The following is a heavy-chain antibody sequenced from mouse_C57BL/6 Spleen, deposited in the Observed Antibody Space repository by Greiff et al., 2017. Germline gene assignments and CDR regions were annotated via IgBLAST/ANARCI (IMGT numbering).Heavy chain of an antibody. Sequence: QVQLQQSGPGLVQPSQSLSITCTVSGFSLTSYGVNWVRQPPGKGLEWLGVIWRGGSTNYNAAFISRLSISKDNSKSQVFSKMNRLQADDTAIYYCARNKGRTPYYFGLWGPGTTLTVSS. CDR2: IWRGGST. CDR3: ARNKGRTPYYFGL. CDR1: GFSLTSYG. J-gene: IGHJ2*01. V-gene: IGHV2-2*01.